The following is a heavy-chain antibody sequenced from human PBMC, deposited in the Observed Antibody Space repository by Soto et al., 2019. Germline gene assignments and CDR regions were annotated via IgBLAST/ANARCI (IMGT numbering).Heavy chain of an antibody. Sequence: QVQLVQSGAEVKKPGASVKVSCKTSGYTFTNFGLSWVRQAPGQGLEWMGWISAYNGNTNYAQNLQGRVTMTTDTCTSTAYMELRSLRSDETAVYYCARGVTPIDYWGQGTLVTVSS. D-gene: IGHD2-21*02. J-gene: IGHJ4*02. V-gene: IGHV1-18*01. CDR2: ISAYNGNT. CDR1: GYTFTNFG. CDR3: ARGVTPIDY.